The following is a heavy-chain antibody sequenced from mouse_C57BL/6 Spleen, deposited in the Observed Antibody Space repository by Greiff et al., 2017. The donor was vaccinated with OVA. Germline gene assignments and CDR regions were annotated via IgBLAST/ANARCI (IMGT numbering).Heavy chain of an antibody. CDR1: GFTFSNYW. CDR2: IRLKSDNYAT. Sequence: EVKVEESGGGLVQPGGSMKLSCVASGFTFSNYWMNWVRQSPEKGLEWVAQIRLKSDNYATHYAESVKGRFTISRDDSKSSVYLQMNNLRAEDTGIYYCTGGPQFAYWGQGTLVTVSA. J-gene: IGHJ3*01. V-gene: IGHV6-3*01. CDR3: TGGPQFAY.